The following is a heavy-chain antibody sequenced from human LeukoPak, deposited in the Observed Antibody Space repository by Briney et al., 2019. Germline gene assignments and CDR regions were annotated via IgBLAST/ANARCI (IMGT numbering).Heavy chain of an antibody. CDR2: IIPIFGTA. D-gene: IGHD5-18*01. J-gene: IGHJ5*02. V-gene: IGHV1-69*05. CDR3: ARGGYSYGSSWFDP. CDR1: GGTFSIYA. Sequence: SVKVSFKASGGTFSIYAISWVRQAPGQGLEWMGVIIPIFGTANYAQKFQGRVTITTDESTSTAYMELSSLRSEDTAVYYCARGGYSYGSSWFDPWGQGTLVTVSS.